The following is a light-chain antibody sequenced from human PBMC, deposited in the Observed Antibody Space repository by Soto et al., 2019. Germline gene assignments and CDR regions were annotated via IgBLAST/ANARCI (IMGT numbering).Light chain of an antibody. J-gene: IGLJ1*01. V-gene: IGLV6-57*02. CDR3: QSYDRSSLYV. Sequence: NFMLTQPHSVSESPGKTVTISCTGSGGSVASNYVHWYQRRPGSAPTIVIYGDNQRPSGVPDRFSGSIDSSSNSASLTISRLKTEDEADSFCQSYDRSSLYVFGTGTKVTVL. CDR2: GDN. CDR1: GGSVASNY.